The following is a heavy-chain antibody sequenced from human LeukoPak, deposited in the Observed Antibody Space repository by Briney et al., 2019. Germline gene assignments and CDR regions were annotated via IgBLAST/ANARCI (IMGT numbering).Heavy chain of an antibody. V-gene: IGHV3-23*01. CDR1: GFTFSSYA. J-gene: IGHJ4*02. Sequence: GGSLRLSCAASGFTFSSYAMSWVRQAPGKGLEWVSAISGSGGSTYYADSVKGRFTISRDNSKNTLYLQMNSLRAEDTAVYYCAKQLAQRVAQGVDYWGRGTLVTVSS. CDR3: AKQLAQRVAQGVDY. CDR2: ISGSGGST.